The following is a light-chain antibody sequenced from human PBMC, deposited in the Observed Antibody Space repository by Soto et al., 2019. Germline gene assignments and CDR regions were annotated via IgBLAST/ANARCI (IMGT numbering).Light chain of an antibody. Sequence: IVLTQSPATLSLSPGERATLSCTASQHVTTTYIAWYQQKFGQAPRLLIYGASTRATGTPDRFTGGGFGTDFALTCSRVEPEDFAVYYCQQYDSSFTFGGGTKVEMK. J-gene: IGKJ4*01. CDR2: GAS. V-gene: IGKV3-20*01. CDR1: QHVTTTY. CDR3: QQYDSSFT.